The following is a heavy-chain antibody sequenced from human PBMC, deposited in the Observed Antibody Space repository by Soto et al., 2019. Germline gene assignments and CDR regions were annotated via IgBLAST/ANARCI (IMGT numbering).Heavy chain of an antibody. V-gene: IGHV3-23*01. J-gene: IGHJ4*02. CDR1: GFTISSYA. CDR2: ISGGGGGETT. Sequence: PRLSCAACGFTISSYAMSWVRQAPGKGLEWVSDISGGGGGETTYYAASVKGRFTISRDNSKSTLYLQRNSLRAEDTALYYCAKVFGGKAISVANFDFWGQGTMVTVSS. CDR3: AKVFGGKAISVANFDF. D-gene: IGHD6-19*01.